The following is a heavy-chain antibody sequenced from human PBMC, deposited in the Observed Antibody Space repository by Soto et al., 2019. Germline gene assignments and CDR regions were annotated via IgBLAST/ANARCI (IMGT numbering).Heavy chain of an antibody. D-gene: IGHD3-9*01. CDR2: ISYDGSNK. V-gene: IGHV3-30-3*01. CDR1: GFTFSSYA. J-gene: IGHJ5*02. CDR3: ARGDILTGYYIKAKYNWFDP. Sequence: GGSLRLSCAASGFTFSSYAMHWVRPAPGKGLEWVAVISYDGSNKYYADSVKGRFTISRDNSKNTLYLQMNSLRAEDTAVYYCARGDILTGYYIKAKYNWFDPWGQGTLVTVSS.